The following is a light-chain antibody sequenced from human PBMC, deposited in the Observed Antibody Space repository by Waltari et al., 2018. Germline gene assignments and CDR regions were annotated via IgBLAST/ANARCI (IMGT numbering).Light chain of an antibody. V-gene: IGLV2-11*01. Sequence: QSALTQPRSVSGSPGQSVTTSCTGTSRDVGGYNSVSWYQQRPGNAPKVMIYDVNKRPSGVPDRFSGSKSGNTASLTISGLQAEDEADYYCCSYAGSYVYVFGTGTKVSVL. CDR1: SRDVGGYNS. J-gene: IGLJ1*01. CDR2: DVN. CDR3: CSYAGSYVYV.